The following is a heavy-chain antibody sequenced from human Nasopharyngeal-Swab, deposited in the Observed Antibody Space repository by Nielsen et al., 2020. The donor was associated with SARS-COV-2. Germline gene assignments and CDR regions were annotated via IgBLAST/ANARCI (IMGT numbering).Heavy chain of an antibody. CDR2: INDRGSG. Sequence: SETLSLTCVVFGGTLNGFYWKWIRQTPGKGLEWIGEINDRGSGNYNPSLRSRVTISAVTSNIQFSLKLNSVTAADTAVYYCARGQDAYYYVDVWGEGTTVTVSS. CDR3: ARGQDAYYYVDV. D-gene: IGHD2-15*01. J-gene: IGHJ6*03. CDR1: GGTLNGFY. V-gene: IGHV4-34*01.